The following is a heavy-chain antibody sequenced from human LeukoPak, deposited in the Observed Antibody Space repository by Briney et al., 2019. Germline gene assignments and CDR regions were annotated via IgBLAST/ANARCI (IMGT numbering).Heavy chain of an antibody. CDR1: GYTFTSHG. CDR3: AGGLYYYDSSGYYSTAFFDY. J-gene: IGHJ4*02. Sequence: ASVTVSCKASGYTFTSHGISGVRQAPGQGLEWMGWISAYNGNTNYAQKLQGRVTMTTDTSTSTAYMELRSLRSDDTAVYYCAGGLYYYDSSGYYSTAFFDYWGQGTLVAVSS. CDR2: ISAYNGNT. V-gene: IGHV1-18*01. D-gene: IGHD3-22*01.